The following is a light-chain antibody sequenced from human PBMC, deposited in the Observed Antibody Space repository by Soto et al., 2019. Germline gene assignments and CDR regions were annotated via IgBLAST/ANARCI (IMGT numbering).Light chain of an antibody. CDR2: KAS. CDR3: QHYNGYPIT. J-gene: IGKJ4*01. V-gene: IGKV1-5*03. Sequence: DIQMTQSPSTLSASVGDRVTITCRASQSLSSWLVWYQQKPGKAPKLLIYKASSLESGVPSRFSGSGSGTDFTLTISSLQPDYFATYYCQHYNGYPITFGGGTKVEI. CDR1: QSLSSW.